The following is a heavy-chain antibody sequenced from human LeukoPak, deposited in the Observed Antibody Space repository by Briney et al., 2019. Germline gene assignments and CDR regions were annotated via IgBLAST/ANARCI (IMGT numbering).Heavy chain of an antibody. CDR1: GGFISSYY. Sequence: SETLSLTCTVSGGFISSYYWSWIRQPPGKGLEWIGYIYYSGSTNYNPSLKSRVTISVDTSKNQFSLKLSSVTAADTAVYYCARDTRVGIAVAGTYRWFDPWGQGTLVTVSS. CDR2: IYYSGST. CDR3: ARDTRVGIAVAGTYRWFDP. D-gene: IGHD6-19*01. J-gene: IGHJ5*02. V-gene: IGHV4-59*01.